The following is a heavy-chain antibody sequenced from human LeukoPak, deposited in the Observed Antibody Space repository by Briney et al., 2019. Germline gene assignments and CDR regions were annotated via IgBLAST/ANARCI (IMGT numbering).Heavy chain of an antibody. V-gene: IGHV3-74*01. J-gene: IGHJ6*03. CDR2: INADGSST. CDR3: ASQQSFHYYYMDV. CDR1: GFTFNTYW. Sequence: GGSLRLSCAVSGFTFNTYWMHWVRQAPGKGLVWVSSINADGSSTSYADSMKGRFTISRDNAKNTLYLQMNSLRAEDTAVYYCASQQSFHYYYMDVWGKGTTVTVSS. D-gene: IGHD2/OR15-2a*01.